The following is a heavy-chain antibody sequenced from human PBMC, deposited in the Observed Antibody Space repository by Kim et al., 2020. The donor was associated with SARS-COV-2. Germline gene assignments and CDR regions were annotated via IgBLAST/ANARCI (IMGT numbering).Heavy chain of an antibody. V-gene: IGHV3-53*01. CDR3: ARWRSDY. Sequence: VGSTDKAATERGRFTISRDNSKNTLYLQMNSLRAEDTAVYYCARWRSDYWGQGTLVTVSS. J-gene: IGHJ4*02. D-gene: IGHD3-3*01. CDR2: VGST.